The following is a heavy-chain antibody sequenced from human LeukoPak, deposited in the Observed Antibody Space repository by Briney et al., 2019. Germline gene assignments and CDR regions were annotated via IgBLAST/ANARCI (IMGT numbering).Heavy chain of an antibody. CDR1: GYTFPSYA. D-gene: IGHD2-15*01. CDR2: INTNTGNP. Sequence: GSSVKVSCKASGYTFPSYAMNWVRQAPGQGLEWMGWINTNTGNPTYAQGFTGRFVFSLDTSVSTAYLQISRLKAEDTAVYYCARDGRSGGSLTYYYYYYMDVWGKGTTVTVSS. J-gene: IGHJ6*03. V-gene: IGHV7-4-1*02. CDR3: ARDGRSGGSLTYYYYYYMDV.